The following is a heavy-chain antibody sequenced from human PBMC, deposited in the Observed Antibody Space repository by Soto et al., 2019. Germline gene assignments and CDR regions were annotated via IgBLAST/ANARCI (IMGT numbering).Heavy chain of an antibody. CDR2: IYDSGST. J-gene: IGHJ4*02. V-gene: IGHV4-28*03. CDR3: ARGSYLNTAMAQANDY. D-gene: IGHD5-18*01. Sequence: SETLSLTCAVSGTSISSSHWWSWLRQPPGKGLEWIAYIYDSGSTYYNPSLKSRVTLSVDSSKNQFSLKLSSVTAADTAVYYCARGSYLNTAMAQANDYWGQGTLVTVSS. CDR1: GTSISSSHW.